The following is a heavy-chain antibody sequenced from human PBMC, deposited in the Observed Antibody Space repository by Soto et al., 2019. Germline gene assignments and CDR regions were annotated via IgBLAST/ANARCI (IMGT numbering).Heavy chain of an antibody. CDR2: INHSGRT. Sequence: QVQLQQWGAGLLKPSETLSLTCAFYGGSFSSYYWSWIRQPPGKGLEWIGEINHSGRTNYNASLKGRVTISVYTSKNQLSLKVSSVTAADTAVYYCARGGFAALPDYWGQGTLVTVSS. J-gene: IGHJ4*02. V-gene: IGHV4-34*01. CDR3: ARGGFAALPDY. CDR1: GGSFSSYY. D-gene: IGHD2-15*01.